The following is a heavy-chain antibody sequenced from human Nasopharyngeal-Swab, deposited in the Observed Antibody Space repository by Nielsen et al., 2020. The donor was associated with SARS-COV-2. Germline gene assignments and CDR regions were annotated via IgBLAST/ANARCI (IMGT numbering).Heavy chain of an antibody. Sequence: GGSLRLSCSASGFSFSRYWMTWVRQAPGKGLEWVANIKKDGSEKNYVNSVKGRFTISRDNARNSLYLQMNSLRAEDTAVYYCAKYNSWSYLNAFDIWGQGTMVTVSS. J-gene: IGHJ3*02. CDR2: IKKDGSEK. CDR1: GFSFSRYW. V-gene: IGHV3-7*03. D-gene: IGHD1-7*01. CDR3: AKYNSWSYLNAFDI.